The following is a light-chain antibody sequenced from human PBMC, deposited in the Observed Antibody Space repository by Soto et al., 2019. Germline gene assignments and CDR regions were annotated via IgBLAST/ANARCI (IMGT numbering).Light chain of an antibody. CDR3: CSYAGSYTFV. V-gene: IGLV2-11*01. Sequence: QSALTQPPSVSGSPGQSVTISCTGNSSDVGGYNYVSWYQQHPGKAPKLMIYDVSKRPSGVPDRFSGSKSGNTASLTISGLQAEDEADYYCCSYAGSYTFVFGTGTKLTVL. CDR2: DVS. CDR1: SSDVGGYNY. J-gene: IGLJ1*01.